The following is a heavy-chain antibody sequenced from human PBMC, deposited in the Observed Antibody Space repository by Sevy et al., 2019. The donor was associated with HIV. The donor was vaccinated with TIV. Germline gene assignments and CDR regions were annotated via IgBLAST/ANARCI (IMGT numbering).Heavy chain of an antibody. CDR1: GYTFSNYA. D-gene: IGHD3-22*01. V-gene: IGHV3-23*01. J-gene: IGHJ4*02. CDR3: ARKYDSSGYFDY. Sequence: GGSLRLSCAASGYTFSNYAMNWVRQAPGKGQEWVSGISGSGGSGDKTNYADSVKGRFTISRDDSKNSLYLQLNSLRAEDTATYYCARKYDSSGYFDYWGQGTLVTVSS. CDR2: ISGSGGSGDKT.